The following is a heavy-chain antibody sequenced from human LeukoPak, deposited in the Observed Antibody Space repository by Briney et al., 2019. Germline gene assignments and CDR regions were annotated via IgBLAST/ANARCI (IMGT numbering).Heavy chain of an antibody. CDR1: GFTFSNAW. CDR3: TTTMMQYYYDSSGYYGFDY. CDR2: IKSKTDGGTT. V-gene: IGHV3-15*01. D-gene: IGHD3-22*01. J-gene: IGHJ4*02. Sequence: GGSLRLSWAASGFTFSNAWMSWVRQAPGKGLEWVGRIKSKTDGGTTDYAAPVKGRFTISRDDSKNTLYLQMNSLKTEDTAVYYCTTTMMQYYYDSSGYYGFDYWGQGTLVTVSS.